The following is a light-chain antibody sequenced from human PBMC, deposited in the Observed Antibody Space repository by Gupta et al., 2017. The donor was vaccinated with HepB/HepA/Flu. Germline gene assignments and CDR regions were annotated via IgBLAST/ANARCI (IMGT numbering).Light chain of an antibody. CDR2: ETS. J-gene: IGLJ3*02. V-gene: IGLV7-43*01. CDR3: LLYLGDVQRGV. Sequence: QTVVTQEPSLTVSPGGTVTLTCASSTGAVTSGYYPSWFQQKPGQAPRALREETSNKHSWTPDRVAGSLLGGTAALNMSGVQPEDEANYYCLLYLGDVQRGVFGGGTKLTVL. CDR1: TGAVTSGYY.